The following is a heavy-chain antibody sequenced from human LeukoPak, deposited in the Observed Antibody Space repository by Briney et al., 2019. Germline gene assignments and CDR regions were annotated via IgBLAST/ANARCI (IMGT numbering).Heavy chain of an antibody. V-gene: IGHV3-48*02. CDR3: ARNPAGIGDY. CDR1: GFTFSSFS. D-gene: IGHD1-26*01. CDR2: ITSSSSTI. Sequence: GGSLRLSCAASGFTFSSFSMNWVRQAAGKGLEWVSFITSSSSTIYYADSVKGRFTVSRDNAKNSLYLQMNNLRDEDTAVYYCARNPAGIGDYWGQGTLVTVSS. J-gene: IGHJ4*02.